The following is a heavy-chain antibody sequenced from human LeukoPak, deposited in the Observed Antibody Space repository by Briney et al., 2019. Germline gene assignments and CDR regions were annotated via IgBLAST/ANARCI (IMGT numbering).Heavy chain of an antibody. CDR1: GYTFTSYD. J-gene: IGHJ6*02. V-gene: IGHV1-8*01. CDR2: MNLDSGNT. Sequence: GASVKVSCKASGYTFTSYDINWVRQAPGQGLEWMGWMNLDSGNTGYAQKFQGRVTMTRNTSISTAYMELSSLRSEDTAVYYCARVLGYYGSGSYADGMDVWGQGTTVTVSS. CDR3: ARVLGYYGSGSYADGMDV. D-gene: IGHD3-10*01.